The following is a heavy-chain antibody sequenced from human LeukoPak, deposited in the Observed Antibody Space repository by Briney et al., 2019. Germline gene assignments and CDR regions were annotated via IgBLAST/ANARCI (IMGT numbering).Heavy chain of an antibody. CDR1: GFTFSSYG. V-gene: IGHV3-30*18. J-gene: IGHJ4*02. CDR3: AKGPSSSGWYEPSFDY. D-gene: IGHD6-19*01. Sequence: GGSLRLSCAASGFTFSSYGMHWVRQAPGKGLEWVAVISYDGSNKYYADSVKGRFTISRDNSKNTLYLQMNSLRAEDTAVYYCAKGPSSSGWYEPSFDYWGQGTLVTVSS. CDR2: ISYDGSNK.